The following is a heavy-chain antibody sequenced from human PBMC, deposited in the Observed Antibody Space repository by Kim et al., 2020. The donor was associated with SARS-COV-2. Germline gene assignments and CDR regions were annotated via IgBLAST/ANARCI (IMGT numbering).Heavy chain of an antibody. CDR2: IIPILGIA. CDR3: ARAASGIVGSWYYFDY. CDR1: GGTFSSYA. Sequence: SVKVSCKASGGTFSSYAISWVRQAPGQGLEWMGRIIPILGIANYAQKFQGRVTITADKSTSTAYMELSSLRSEDTAVYYCARAASGIVGSWYYFDYWGQGTLVTVSS. D-gene: IGHD6-13*01. J-gene: IGHJ4*02. V-gene: IGHV1-69*04.